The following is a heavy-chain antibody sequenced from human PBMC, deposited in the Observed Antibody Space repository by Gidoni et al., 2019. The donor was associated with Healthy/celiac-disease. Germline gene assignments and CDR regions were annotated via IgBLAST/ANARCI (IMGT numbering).Heavy chain of an antibody. V-gene: IGHV1-45*02. J-gene: IGHJ3*02. CDR1: GYIFTYRY. D-gene: IGHD4-17*01. CDR2: ITPFNGNT. CDR3: ARSRGDYGDLGQDAFDI. Sequence: HTPLVQSVAEVKKTGSSVKVACQASGYIFTYRYLHWVRQAPGQALEWMIWITPFNGNTNYAQKFQDRVTITRDRSMSTAYMKLSSLRSEDTAMYYCARSRGDYGDLGQDAFDIWGQGTMVTVSS.